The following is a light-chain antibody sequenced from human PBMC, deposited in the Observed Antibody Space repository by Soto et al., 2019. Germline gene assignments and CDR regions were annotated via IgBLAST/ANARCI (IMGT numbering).Light chain of an antibody. CDR2: GAS. CDR3: QQYNLWPLT. CDR1: QSVSSN. Sequence: EIVMTQSPATLSVSPGERATLSCRASQSVSSNLAWYQQKPGQAPRLLIYGASTRATGIPARFGGSGSGTDFTLTISSQQSEDFAVYYCQQYNLWPLTFGQGTNVEIK. V-gene: IGKV3-15*01. J-gene: IGKJ1*01.